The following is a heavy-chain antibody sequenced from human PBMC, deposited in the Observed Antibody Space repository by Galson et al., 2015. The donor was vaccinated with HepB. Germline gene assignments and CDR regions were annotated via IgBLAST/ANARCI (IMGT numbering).Heavy chain of an antibody. CDR1: GFTASRYF. D-gene: IGHD3-16*01. CDR3: ARDRGEQPGV. Sequence: SLRLSCAASGFTASRYFMSWVRQAPGKGLEWVSVIHGAGRAYYADSVKGRSTISRDDSKNTVYLQMNSLRAEDTAMYFCARDRGEQPGVWGQGTMVTVSS. V-gene: IGHV3-53*01. CDR2: IHGAGRA. J-gene: IGHJ3*01.